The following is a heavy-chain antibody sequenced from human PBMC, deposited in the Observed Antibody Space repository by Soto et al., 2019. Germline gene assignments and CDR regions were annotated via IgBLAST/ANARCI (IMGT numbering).Heavy chain of an antibody. V-gene: IGHV3-74*01. CDR1: GFTFSGDW. CDR3: ARLAAAGRRPTDY. Sequence: PGGSLRLSCVASGFTFSGDWMHWVRQAPGKGLLWVSRINEDATIVNYADSVKGRFTISRDNAKKTLYLQMNSLRVDDTAVYYCARLAAAGRRPTDYWGQGTLVTVSS. D-gene: IGHD6-13*01. J-gene: IGHJ4*02. CDR2: INEDATIV.